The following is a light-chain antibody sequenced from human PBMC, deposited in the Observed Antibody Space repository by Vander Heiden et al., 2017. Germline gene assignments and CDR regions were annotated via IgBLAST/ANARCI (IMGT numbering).Light chain of an antibody. CDR1: TSTVGCNL. CDR2: SNN. Sequence: QSVLTQPPSASGPPGQRVTTPCPGSTSTVGCNLVNWYHQLPGTAPKLLIHSNNQRPSGVPDRISGSKAGTSASLAISGLHSEDEAEYYCAAWDDSLNAYVFGSGTKVTVL. CDR3: AAWDDSLNAYV. J-gene: IGLJ1*01. V-gene: IGLV1-44*01.